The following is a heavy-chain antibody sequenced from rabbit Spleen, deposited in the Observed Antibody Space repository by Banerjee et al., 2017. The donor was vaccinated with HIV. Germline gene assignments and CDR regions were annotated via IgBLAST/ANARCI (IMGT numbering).Heavy chain of an antibody. J-gene: IGHJ4*01. CDR1: GFDLSQNYV. V-gene: IGHV1S45*01. CDR2: IYVGSGGST. D-gene: IGHD6-1*01. Sequence: QQQLEESGGGLVKPGGTLTLTCKASGFDLSQNYVMCWVRQAPGKGLEWIACIYVGSGGSTYCASWAKGRFTVSKTSSTTVTLQMTSLTAADTATYFCARGVNYGGDDYVGWNFGWWGPGTLVTVS. CDR3: ARGVNYGGDDYVGWNFGW.